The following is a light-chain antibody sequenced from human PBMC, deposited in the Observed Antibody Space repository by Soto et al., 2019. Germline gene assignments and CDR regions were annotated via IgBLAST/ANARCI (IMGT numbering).Light chain of an antibody. CDR1: QSITSY. V-gene: IGKV1-39*01. Sequence: DIQMTQSPSSLSSSVGDRVTITCRASQSITSYLNGYQHKPGKAPKLLIYAASSLQTGVPSRFSGSGSGTDFTLTISSLQPEDSATYYCQQSDGTPRTFGQGTKLEIK. J-gene: IGKJ2*02. CDR3: QQSDGTPRT. CDR2: AAS.